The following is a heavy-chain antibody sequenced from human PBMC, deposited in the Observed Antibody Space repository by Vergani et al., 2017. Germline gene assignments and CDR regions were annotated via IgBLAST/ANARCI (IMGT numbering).Heavy chain of an antibody. J-gene: IGHJ4*02. Sequence: QVQLVQSGAEVKKPGASVKVSCKASGGTFSSYAISWVRQAPGQGLEWMGRIIPILGIANYAQKFQGRVTITADKSTSTAYMELSSLRAEDTAVYYCARDWGPRTSNDYWGQGTLVTVSS. CDR1: GGTFSSYA. CDR2: IIPILGIA. D-gene: IGHD3-16*01. V-gene: IGHV1-69*04. CDR3: ARDWGPRTSNDY.